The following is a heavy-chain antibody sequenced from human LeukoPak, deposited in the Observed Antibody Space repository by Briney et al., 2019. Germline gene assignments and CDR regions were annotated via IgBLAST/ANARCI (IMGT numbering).Heavy chain of an antibody. J-gene: IGHJ4*03. CDR1: GNSISKFA. D-gene: IGHD3-16*01. Sequence: ASVKVSCKASGNSISKFAVSWVRQAPGQGLEWMRGIIPLFGTADYPQKFQGRVTITADESTSTTYMELSSLKSEDTATYYCTTRSCGAGACSSSFYYYYGLHFWGQGTPVFVSS. V-gene: IGHV1-69*13. CDR2: IIPLFGTA. CDR3: TTRSCGAGACSSSFYYYYGLHF.